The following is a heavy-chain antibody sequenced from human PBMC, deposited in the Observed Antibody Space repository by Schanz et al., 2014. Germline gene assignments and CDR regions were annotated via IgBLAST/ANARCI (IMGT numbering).Heavy chain of an antibody. Sequence: EMQLLESGGGLAQPGGSLRLSCAASGFSFSSYAMGWVRQARGKGLEWVSAMNESHSTIYYADSVRGRFTMSRDNAKNSVFLQMNSLRAEDTAVYYCVRDSFFAFDYWGQGTLVTVSS. D-gene: IGHD3-3*01. CDR3: VRDSFFAFDY. CDR1: GFSFSSYA. J-gene: IGHJ4*02. V-gene: IGHV3-23*01. CDR2: MNESHSTI.